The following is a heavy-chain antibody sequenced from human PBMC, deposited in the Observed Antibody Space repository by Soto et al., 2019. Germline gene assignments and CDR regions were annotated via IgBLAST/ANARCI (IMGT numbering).Heavy chain of an antibody. V-gene: IGHV4-59*01. CDR1: GGSISSYY. Sequence: SSETLSLTCTVSGGSISSYYWSWIRQPPGKGLEWIGYIYYSGSTNYNPSLKSRVTISVDTSKNQFSLKLSSVTAADTAVYYCAREGVYCSGGSCYSDAFDIWGQGTMVT. CDR3: AREGVYCSGGSCYSDAFDI. J-gene: IGHJ3*02. D-gene: IGHD2-15*01. CDR2: IYYSGST.